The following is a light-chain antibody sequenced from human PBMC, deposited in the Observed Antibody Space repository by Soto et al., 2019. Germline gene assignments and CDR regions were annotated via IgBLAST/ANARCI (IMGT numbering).Light chain of an antibody. J-gene: IGKJ4*01. CDR1: QRLVHSDGNTY. Sequence: DIVLTQTPLSSPVTVGQPASISCRSSQRLVHSDGNTYLSWLQQRPGQPPRLLIYQISNRFSGVPDRFTGSGAGADFTLKISRVEAEDGGTYYCMQATQFPLTFGGGTKVKIK. CDR3: MQATQFPLT. V-gene: IGKV2-24*01. CDR2: QIS.